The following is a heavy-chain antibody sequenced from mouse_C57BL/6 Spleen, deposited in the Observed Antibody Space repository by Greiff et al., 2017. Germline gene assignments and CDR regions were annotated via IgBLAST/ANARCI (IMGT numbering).Heavy chain of an antibody. V-gene: IGHV1-64*01. Sequence: QVQLQQPGAELVKPGASVKLSCKASGYTFTSYWMHWVKLRPGQGLEWIGMIHPNSGSTNYNEKFKSKATLTVDKSSSTAYMQLSSLTSEDSAVYYCARYYYGSSLWYFDVWGTGTTVTVSS. D-gene: IGHD1-1*01. CDR1: GYTFTSYW. J-gene: IGHJ1*03. CDR2: IHPNSGST. CDR3: ARYYYGSSLWYFDV.